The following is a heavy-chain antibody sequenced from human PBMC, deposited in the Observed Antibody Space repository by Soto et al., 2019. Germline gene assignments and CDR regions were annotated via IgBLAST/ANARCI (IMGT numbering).Heavy chain of an antibody. Sequence: GGSLRLSCVASGFTFSTYAMSWVRQPPGKGLEWVSGIRNGGTSTYYADSVKGRFTVSRDNSKNTLYLQMHSLRVEDTAIYYCAKVRPLYFYDSAGYPLDYWGQGA. CDR2: IRNGGTST. V-gene: IGHV3-23*01. D-gene: IGHD3-22*01. CDR3: AKVRPLYFYDSAGYPLDY. CDR1: GFTFSTYA. J-gene: IGHJ4*02.